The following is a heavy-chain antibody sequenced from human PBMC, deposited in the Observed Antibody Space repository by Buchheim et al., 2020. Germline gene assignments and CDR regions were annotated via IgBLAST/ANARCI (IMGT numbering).Heavy chain of an antibody. J-gene: IGHJ4*02. CDR1: GFPFSNYW. D-gene: IGHD3-16*01. CDR3: VRDNYATLDLFDF. V-gene: IGHV3-74*01. Sequence: EVQLVESGGGLVQPGGSLRLSCAASGFPFSNYWMHWVRQAPGKGLVWVSHINADGVATYYADSVKGRFTISRDNAKNTVYLQMNSLRAEDTAVYYCVRDNYATLDLFDFWGQGTL. CDR2: INADGVAT.